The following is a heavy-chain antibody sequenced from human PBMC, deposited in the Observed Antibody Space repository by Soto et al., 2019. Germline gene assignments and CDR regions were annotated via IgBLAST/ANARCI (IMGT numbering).Heavy chain of an antibody. CDR3: ARVPQYYDTLTGYSRPSYGMDV. V-gene: IGHV4-34*01. CDR1: GGSFSGYY. J-gene: IGHJ6*02. Sequence: LSLTCAVYGGSFSGYYWSWIRQPPGKGLEWIGEINHSGSTNYNPSLKSRVTISVDTSKNQFSLKLSSVTAADTAVYYCARVPQYYDTLTGYSRPSYGMDVWGQGTTVTVSS. D-gene: IGHD3-9*01. CDR2: INHSGST.